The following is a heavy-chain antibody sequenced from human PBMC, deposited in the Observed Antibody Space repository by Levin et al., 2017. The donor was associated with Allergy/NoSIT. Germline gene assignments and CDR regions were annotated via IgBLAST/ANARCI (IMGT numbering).Heavy chain of an antibody. CDR2: ISYDGSNK. D-gene: IGHD6-13*01. CDR3: ARVPAAASYYFDY. V-gene: IGHV3-30-3*01. CDR1: GFTFSSYA. J-gene: IGHJ4*02. Sequence: GESLKISCAASGFTFSSYAMHWVRQAPGKGLEWVAVISYDGSNKYYADSVKGRFTISRDNSKNTLYLQMNSLRAEDTAVYYCARVPAAASYYFDYWGQGTLVTVSS.